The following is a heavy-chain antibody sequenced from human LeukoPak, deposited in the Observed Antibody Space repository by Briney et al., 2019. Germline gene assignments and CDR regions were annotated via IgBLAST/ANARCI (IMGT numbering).Heavy chain of an antibody. J-gene: IGHJ4*02. CDR1: GFIFSSYG. V-gene: IGHV3-33*01. D-gene: IGHD2-8*02. CDR2: IWYDGSNK. CDR3: ARNGPGGYYFDF. Sequence: GRSLRLSCAASGFIFSSYGMHWVRQAPGKGLEWVAVIWYDGSNKYYADSVKGRFTISRDNSKNTLYLQMNSLRAEDTAVYYCARNGPGGYYFDFWGQGTLVTVSS.